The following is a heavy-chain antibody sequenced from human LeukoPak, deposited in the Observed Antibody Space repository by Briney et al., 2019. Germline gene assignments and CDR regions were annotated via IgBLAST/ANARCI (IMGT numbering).Heavy chain of an antibody. CDR2: INPNSGGT. CDR3: ASIFPLRFLEWLHDY. V-gene: IGHV1-2*02. CDR1: GYTFTGYY. D-gene: IGHD3-3*01. J-gene: IGHJ4*02. Sequence: GASVKVSCKASGYTFTGYYMHWVRQAPGQGLEWMGWINPNSGGTNYPQKFQGRVTMTRDTSISTAYMELSRLRSDDTAVYYCASIFPLRFLEWLHDYWGQGTLVTVPS.